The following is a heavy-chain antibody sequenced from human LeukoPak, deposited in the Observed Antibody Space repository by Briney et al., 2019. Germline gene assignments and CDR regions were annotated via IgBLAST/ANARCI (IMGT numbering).Heavy chain of an antibody. CDR1: GFTFSSYS. CDR2: ISSSSSYI. Sequence: GGSLRLSCAASGFTFSSYSMNWVRQAPGKGLEWVSSISSSSSYIYYADSVKGRFTISRDNAKNSLYLQMNSLRAEDTAVYFCARDRSIAAAGRYWFDGWGQGTLVTVSS. V-gene: IGHV3-21*01. CDR3: ARDRSIAAAGRYWFDG. D-gene: IGHD6-13*01. J-gene: IGHJ5*02.